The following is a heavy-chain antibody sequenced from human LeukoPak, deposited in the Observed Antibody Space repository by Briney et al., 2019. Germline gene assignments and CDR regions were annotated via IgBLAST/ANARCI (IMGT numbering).Heavy chain of an antibody. CDR1: GFTFSSYA. CDR3: AKKKGSGYYYAFDY. J-gene: IGHJ4*02. Sequence: QPGGSLRLSCAASGFTFSSYAMSWARQAPGKGLEWVSAISGSGGSTYYADSVKGRFTISRDNSKNTLYLQMNSLRAEDTAVYYCAKKKGSGYYYAFDYWGQGTLVTVSS. CDR2: ISGSGGST. D-gene: IGHD3-22*01. V-gene: IGHV3-23*01.